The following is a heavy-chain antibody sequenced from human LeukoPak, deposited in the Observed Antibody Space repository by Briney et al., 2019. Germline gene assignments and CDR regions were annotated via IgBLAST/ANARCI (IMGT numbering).Heavy chain of an antibody. CDR1: GFTFRRYW. J-gene: IGHJ4*02. Sequence: GGSLSHSRVGAGFTFRRYWIDWLRQAPGKGLEWVSYISSSGTSIYYADSVKGRFTISRDNAKNSLYLQMNSLRAEDTAVYYCARRFGYWGQGTLVTVSS. V-gene: IGHV3-21*05. CDR3: ARRFGY. CDR2: ISSSGTSI.